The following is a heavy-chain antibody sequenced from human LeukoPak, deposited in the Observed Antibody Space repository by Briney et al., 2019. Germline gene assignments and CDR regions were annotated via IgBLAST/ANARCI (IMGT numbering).Heavy chain of an antibody. V-gene: IGHV1-58*02. CDR3: AAVRTYGMDV. CDR1: GFTFTSSA. J-gene: IGHJ6*02. Sequence: ASVKVSCKASGFTFTSSAMQWVRQARGQPLEWIGWIVVCSGNTNYAQKLQKRVTITRDMSTSTAYMELSSLRSEGTAVYYCAAVRTYGMDVWGQGTTVTVSS. CDR2: IVVCSGNT.